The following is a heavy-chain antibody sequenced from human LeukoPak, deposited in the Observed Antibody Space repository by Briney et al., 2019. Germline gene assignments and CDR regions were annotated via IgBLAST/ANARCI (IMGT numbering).Heavy chain of an antibody. Sequence: SQTLSLTCASSGDSVSSNSATWNWIRQSTSRGLEWLGRTYYRSKWYNDYAVSVKSRITINPDTSKNQFSLKLSSVTAADTAVYYCARADSSGYYGWFDPWGQGTLVTVSS. J-gene: IGHJ5*02. CDR2: TYYRSKWYN. V-gene: IGHV6-1*01. CDR1: GDSVSSNSAT. CDR3: ARADSSGYYGWFDP. D-gene: IGHD3-22*01.